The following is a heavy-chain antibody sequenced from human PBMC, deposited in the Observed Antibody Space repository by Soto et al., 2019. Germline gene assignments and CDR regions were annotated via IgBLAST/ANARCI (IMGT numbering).Heavy chain of an antibody. D-gene: IGHD6-13*01. CDR1: GFTFSSPW. V-gene: IGHV3-33*08. J-gene: IGHJ5*02. Sequence: GGSLRLSCAGSGFTFSSPWMSWVRQAPGKGLEWVAVIWYDGSNKYYADSVKGRFTISRDNSKNTLYLQMNSLRAEDTAVYYCARDPLISSSWAFNWFDPWGQGTLVTVSS. CDR2: IWYDGSNK. CDR3: ARDPLISSSWAFNWFDP.